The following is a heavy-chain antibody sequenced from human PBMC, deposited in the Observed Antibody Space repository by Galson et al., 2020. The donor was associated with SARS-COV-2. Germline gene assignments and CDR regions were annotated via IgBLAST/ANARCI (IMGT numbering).Heavy chain of an antibody. D-gene: IGHD6-13*01. CDR1: AGSISSYF. CDR3: ARFPTIAAPGSGYYYGLDL. J-gene: IGHJ6*02. V-gene: IGHV4-59*08. Sequence: SETLSLTCTVSAGSISSYFWSWIRQPPGKGLEWIGYIYYSGSTNYSPSLKSRVTISADTSKNQLSLKLTSVTAADTAVYYCARFPTIAAPGSGYYYGLDLWGQGTTVTVS. CDR2: IYYSGST.